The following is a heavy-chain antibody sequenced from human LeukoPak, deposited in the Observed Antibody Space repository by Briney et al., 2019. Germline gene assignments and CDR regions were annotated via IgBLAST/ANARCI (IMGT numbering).Heavy chain of an antibody. V-gene: IGHV3-30-3*01. CDR3: ATFPGDLSGWGAFDI. D-gene: IGHD7-27*01. Sequence: GGSLRLSCAASGFTFSSYAMHGARQARGKWLGWGAVISYDVSNKYYAASVNGRFTISRDNSQPTLYLQMNSLRAEHTAVYYCATFPGDLSGWGAFDIWGQGTMVTVSS. CDR1: GFTFSSYA. J-gene: IGHJ3*02. CDR2: ISYDVSNK.